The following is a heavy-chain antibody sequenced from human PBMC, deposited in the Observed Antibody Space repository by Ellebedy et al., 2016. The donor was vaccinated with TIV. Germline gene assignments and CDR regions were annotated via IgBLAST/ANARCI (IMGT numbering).Heavy chain of an antibody. CDR3: AGRAYNWNDGSLFDY. J-gene: IGHJ4*02. CDR1: GFTFGDYA. CDR2: LSATTGAT. D-gene: IGHD1-1*01. V-gene: IGHV3-23*01. Sequence: GGSLRLSCAASGFTFGDYAMTWVRQAPGKGLEWVSTLSATTGATFYADSVKGRFTISRDNSNNILYLQMNSLGAEDTAVYYCAGRAYNWNDGSLFDYWGQGTLVTVSS.